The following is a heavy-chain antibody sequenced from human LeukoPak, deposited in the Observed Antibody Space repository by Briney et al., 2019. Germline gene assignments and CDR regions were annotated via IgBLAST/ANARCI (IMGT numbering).Heavy chain of an antibody. Sequence: SETLSLTCTVSGGSISSYYWSWIRQPAGKGLEWIGRIYTSGSTNYNPSPKSRVTMSVDTSKNQFSQKLSSVTAADTAVYYCARDLPTRGWSLKHYYYYGMDVWGQGTTVTVSS. CDR3: ARDLPTRGWSLKHYYYYGMDV. CDR1: GGSISSYY. CDR2: IYTSGST. V-gene: IGHV4-4*07. J-gene: IGHJ6*02. D-gene: IGHD6-19*01.